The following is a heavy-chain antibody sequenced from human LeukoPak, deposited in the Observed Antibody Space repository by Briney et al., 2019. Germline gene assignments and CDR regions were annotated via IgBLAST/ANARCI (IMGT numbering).Heavy chain of an antibody. CDR3: TRDDPSSWDDYFFDY. CDR1: GFAFSSSS. V-gene: IGHV3-23*01. CDR2: ISGAGGSS. D-gene: IGHD2-2*01. J-gene: IGHJ4*02. Sequence: LPGGSLRLSCATSGFAFSSSSMGWVRQAPGKGLECVSTISGAGGSSWYAESVKGRFTISRDTSINSLSLQMSSLRVEDTAIYCFTRDDPSSWDDYFFDYWGQGTLVTVSS.